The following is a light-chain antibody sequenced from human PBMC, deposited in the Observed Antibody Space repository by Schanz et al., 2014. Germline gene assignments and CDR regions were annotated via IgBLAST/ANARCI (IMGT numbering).Light chain of an antibody. CDR3: QQYGNLPIT. CDR2: DAS. J-gene: IGKJ5*01. Sequence: DIQMTQSPSSLSASVGDGIAITCQASHDISNYLNWYQQKPGKAPKLLISDASNLESGVPSRFIGGGSGTHFTLSISSLQPEDIATYYCQQYGNLPITFGQGTRLEIK. V-gene: IGKV1-33*01. CDR1: HDISNY.